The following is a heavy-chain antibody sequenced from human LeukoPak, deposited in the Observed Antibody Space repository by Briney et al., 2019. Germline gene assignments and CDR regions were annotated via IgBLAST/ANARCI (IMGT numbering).Heavy chain of an antibody. Sequence: GASVKVSCKASGYTFTSYYIHWVRQAPGQGLEWMGWINPNSGGTNYAQKFQGRVTMTRDTSISTAYMELSRLRSDDTAVYYCARGVTARGFYYMDVWGKGTTVTISS. CDR2: INPNSGGT. CDR3: ARGVTARGFYYMDV. V-gene: IGHV1-2*02. J-gene: IGHJ6*03. D-gene: IGHD2-21*02. CDR1: GYTFTSYY.